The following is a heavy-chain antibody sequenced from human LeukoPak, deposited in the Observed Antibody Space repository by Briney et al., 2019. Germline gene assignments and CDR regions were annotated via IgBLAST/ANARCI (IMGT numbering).Heavy chain of an antibody. CDR3: ARDRKRLRYVY. V-gene: IGHV3-21*01. CDR1: GFTFSGYS. D-gene: IGHD3-9*01. CDR2: IISSSSYI. Sequence: PGGSLTHSSAASGFTFSGYSRNWVRQAQGNGREWVSSIISSSSYIYYADSVKGRFTISRDNAKNSLYLQMNSLRAEDTAVYYCARDRKRLRYVYWGQGTLVTVSS. J-gene: IGHJ4*02.